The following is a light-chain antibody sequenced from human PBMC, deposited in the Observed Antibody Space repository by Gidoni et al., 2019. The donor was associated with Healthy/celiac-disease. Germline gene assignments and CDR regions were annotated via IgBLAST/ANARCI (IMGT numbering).Light chain of an antibody. J-gene: IGKJ5*01. V-gene: IGKV2-28*01. CDR2: LGS. Sequence: DIVMTQSPLSLPVTPGEPASISCRSSQSLLHSNGYNYLDWYLQKPGQSPQLLIYLGSNRASGVPDRFSGSGSGTDFTLKISRVEAEDVGVYYCMQALQTPTVXQXTRLEIK. CDR1: QSLLHSNGYNY. CDR3: MQALQTPT.